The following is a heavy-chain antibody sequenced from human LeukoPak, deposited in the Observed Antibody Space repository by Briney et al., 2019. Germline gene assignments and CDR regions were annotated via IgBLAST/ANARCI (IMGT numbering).Heavy chain of an antibody. Sequence: ASETLSLTCAVYGGSFSGYYWSWIRQPPGKELEWIGEINHSGSTNYNPSLKSRVTISVDTSKNQFSLKLSSVTAADTAVYYCARTWGGYYIDYWGQGTLVTVSS. CDR2: INHSGST. D-gene: IGHD3-16*01. CDR1: GGSFSGYY. CDR3: ARTWGGYYIDY. J-gene: IGHJ4*02. V-gene: IGHV4-34*01.